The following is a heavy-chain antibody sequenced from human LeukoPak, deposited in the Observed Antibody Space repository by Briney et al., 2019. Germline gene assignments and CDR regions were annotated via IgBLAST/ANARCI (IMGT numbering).Heavy chain of an antibody. Sequence: PSETLSLTCTVSGGSISSYSYYWGWIRQPPGKGLEWIGSIYYSGSTYYNPSLKSRVTISVDTSKNQFSLKLTSVTAADTAVYYCARHAIDGSGYCFDYFDYWGQGTLVTVSS. CDR2: IYYSGST. V-gene: IGHV4-39*01. CDR1: GGSISSYSYY. CDR3: ARHAIDGSGYCFDYFDY. D-gene: IGHD3-22*01. J-gene: IGHJ4*02.